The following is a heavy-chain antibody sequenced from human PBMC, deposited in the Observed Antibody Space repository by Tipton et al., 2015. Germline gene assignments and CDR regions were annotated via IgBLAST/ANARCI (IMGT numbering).Heavy chain of an antibody. CDR1: GYSISSGYY. D-gene: IGHD6-6*01. Sequence: LRLSCDVSGYSISSGYYWSWIRQPPGKGLEWIGYIYYSGSTNYNPSLKSRVTISVDTSKNQFSLKLRSVTAADTAVYYCAREAYSSSGLIFDYWGQGTLVTVSS. V-gene: IGHV4-61*01. CDR2: IYYSGST. J-gene: IGHJ4*02. CDR3: AREAYSSSGLIFDY.